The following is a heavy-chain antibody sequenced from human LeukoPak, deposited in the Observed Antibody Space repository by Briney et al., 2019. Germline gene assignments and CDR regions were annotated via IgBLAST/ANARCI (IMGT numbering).Heavy chain of an antibody. J-gene: IGHJ4*02. D-gene: IGHD5-18*01. CDR3: ARGVRSSTYSYGFMNY. V-gene: IGHV3-48*03. Sequence: SGGSLRLSCAASGFTFSSYEMNWVRQAPGKGLEWVSYISSSGSTIYYADSVKGRFTISRDNAKNSLYLQMNSLRAEDTAVYYCARGVRSSTYSYGFMNYWGQGTLVTVSS. CDR1: GFTFSSYE. CDR2: ISSSGSTI.